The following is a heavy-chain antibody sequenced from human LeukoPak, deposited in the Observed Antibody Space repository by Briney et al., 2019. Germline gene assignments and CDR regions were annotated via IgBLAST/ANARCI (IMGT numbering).Heavy chain of an antibody. D-gene: IGHD1-14*01. Sequence: GGSLRLSCAASGFTVSSNYMSWVRQAPGKGLEWVSVIYSGGSTYYADSVKGRSTISRDNSKNTLYLQMNSLRVEDTAVYYCAKGHSAHGTGFDCWGQGTLVAVSS. J-gene: IGHJ4*02. CDR3: AKGHSAHGTGFDC. CDR2: IYSGGST. CDR1: GFTVSSNY. V-gene: IGHV3-53*01.